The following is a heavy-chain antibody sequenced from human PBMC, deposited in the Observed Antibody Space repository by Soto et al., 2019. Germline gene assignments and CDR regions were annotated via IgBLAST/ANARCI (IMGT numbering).Heavy chain of an antibody. J-gene: IGHJ5*02. CDR3: ARMESFGSLNWFDP. D-gene: IGHD5-18*01. Sequence: SMPVPDRASASTFSNYAIRWVQQAPGRGLEWMGWMNPGSGDTGYAQKFQGRVTMTRDISIATAYMELNSLTSEDTAIYYCARMESFGSLNWFDPWGQGTLVTVSS. CDR2: MNPGSGDT. V-gene: IGHV1-8*02. CDR1: ASTFSNYA.